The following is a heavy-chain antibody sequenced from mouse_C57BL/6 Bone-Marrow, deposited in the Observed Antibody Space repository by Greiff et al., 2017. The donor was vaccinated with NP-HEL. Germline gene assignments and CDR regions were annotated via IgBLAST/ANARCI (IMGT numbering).Heavy chain of an antibody. CDR3: ARQGGKHYAMDY. V-gene: IGHV5-12*01. J-gene: IGHJ4*01. Sequence: EVQGVESGGGLVQPGGSLKLSCAASGFTFSDYYMYWVRQTPEKRLEWVAYISNGGGSTYYPDTVKGRFTISRDNAKNTLYLQMSRLKSEDTAMYYCARQGGKHYAMDYWGQGTSVTVSS. CDR2: ISNGGGST. CDR1: GFTFSDYY. D-gene: IGHD1-1*02.